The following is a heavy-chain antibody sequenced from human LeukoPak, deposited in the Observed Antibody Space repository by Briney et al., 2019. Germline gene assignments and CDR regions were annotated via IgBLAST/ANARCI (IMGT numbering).Heavy chain of an antibody. CDR2: IYTSGST. D-gene: IGHD2-21*01. V-gene: IGHV4-61*02. CDR3: ARDRGAYCGGDCSVAYYYYMDV. Sequence: SETLSLTCTVSGGSISSGSYYWSWIRQPAGKGLEWIGRIYTSGSTNYNPSLKSRVTISVDTSKNQFSLKLRSVTAADTAVYYCARDRGAYCGGDCSVAYYYYMDVWGKGTTVTVSS. J-gene: IGHJ6*03. CDR1: GGSISSGSYY.